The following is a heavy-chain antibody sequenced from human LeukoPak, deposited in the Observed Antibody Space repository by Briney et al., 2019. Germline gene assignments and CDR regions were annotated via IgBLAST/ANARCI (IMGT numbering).Heavy chain of an antibody. CDR2: IHYSGST. J-gene: IGHJ4*02. CDR1: GGSVSSGSYY. Sequence: SETLSLTCTVSGGSVSSGSYYWSWIRQPPGQGLEWIGYIHYSGSTNYNPSLMSRVTITVDTSKNQFSLMLSSVTAADTAVYYCARGVRYSGYDSFSPVDYWGQGTLVTVSS. V-gene: IGHV4-61*01. CDR3: ARGVRYSGYDSFSPVDY. D-gene: IGHD5-12*01.